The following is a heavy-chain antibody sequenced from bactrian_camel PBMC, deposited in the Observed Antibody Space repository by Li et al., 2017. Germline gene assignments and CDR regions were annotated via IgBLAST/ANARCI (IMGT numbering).Heavy chain of an antibody. Sequence: VQLVESGGDSVQSGGSLRLSCAAGGYSYRTYCVGWFRQTPGSEREAVATIDSDGITTYADSVRGRFTISEDNTKTTLFLQMDSLKPEDTAMYYCALDQRWKPTFCTGDVEYADTYVHWGQGTQVTVS. CDR1: GYSYRTYC. V-gene: IGHV3S53*01. CDR3: ALDQRWKPTFCTGDVEYADTYVH. CDR2: IDSDGIT. J-gene: IGHJ4*01. D-gene: IGHD1*01.